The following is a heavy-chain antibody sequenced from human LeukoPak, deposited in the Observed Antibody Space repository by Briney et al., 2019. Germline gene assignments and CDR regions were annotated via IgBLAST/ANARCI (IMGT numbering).Heavy chain of an antibody. Sequence: GGALRLSCAASRFSVSEYDMHWLGQPAGKGLEWVSAIGIVGDTYYVDSVKGRFSMSRDNASNKVHLQMNSLRDGGTGVYYCLRDYHGMDVWGQGTTVIVSS. V-gene: IGHV3-13*01. CDR3: LRDYHGMDV. J-gene: IGHJ6*02. CDR1: RFSVSEYD. CDR2: IGIVGDT. D-gene: IGHD3-16*02.